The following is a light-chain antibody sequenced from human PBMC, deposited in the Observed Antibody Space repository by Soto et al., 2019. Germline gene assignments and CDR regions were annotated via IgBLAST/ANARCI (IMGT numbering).Light chain of an antibody. CDR1: QSVSSNY. CDR3: QQRSNWPSYT. CDR2: DAS. V-gene: IGKV3-11*01. J-gene: IGKJ2*01. Sequence: EIVLTQSPGTLSLSPGERATLSCRASQSVSSNYLAWYQQKPGQAPRLLIYDASNRATGIPARFSGSGSGTDFTLTISSLEPEDFAVYYCQQRSNWPSYTFGQGTKVDIK.